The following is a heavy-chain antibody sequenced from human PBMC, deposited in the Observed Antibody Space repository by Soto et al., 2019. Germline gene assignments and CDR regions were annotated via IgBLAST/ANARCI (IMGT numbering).Heavy chain of an antibody. V-gene: IGHV3-33*01. Sequence: QVQLVESGGGVVQPGRSLRLSCAASGFTFSSYGMHWVRQAPGKGLEWVAVIWYDGSNKYYADSVKGRFTISRDNSKNTLYLQMNRLRAEDTAVYYCARASYDSSGYRFDYWGQGTLVTVSS. CDR3: ARASYDSSGYRFDY. J-gene: IGHJ4*02. CDR2: IWYDGSNK. CDR1: GFTFSSYG. D-gene: IGHD3-22*01.